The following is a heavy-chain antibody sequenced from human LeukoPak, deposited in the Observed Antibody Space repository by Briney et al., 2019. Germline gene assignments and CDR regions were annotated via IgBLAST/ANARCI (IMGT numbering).Heavy chain of an antibody. CDR2: ISGSGGST. CDR3: AKDRGMVYYFDY. CDR1: GFTFSSYA. V-gene: IGHV3-23*01. J-gene: IGHJ4*02. D-gene: IGHD3-10*01. Sequence: GGSLRLSCAASGFTFSSYAMSWVRQAPGKGLEWVSAISGSGGSTYYADSVKGRFTISRDNSKNTLYLRMNSLRAEDTAVYYCAKDRGMVYYFDYWGQGTLVTVSS.